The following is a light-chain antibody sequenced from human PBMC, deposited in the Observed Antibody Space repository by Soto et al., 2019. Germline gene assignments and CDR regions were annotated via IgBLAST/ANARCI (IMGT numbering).Light chain of an antibody. J-gene: IGLJ2*01. CDR1: SSNIGNNA. CDR2: YDD. Sequence: QSVLTQPPSVSEAPRQRVTISCSGSSSNIGNNAVNWYQQFPGKAPKLLIYYDDLRPSGVSDRFSGSKSGTSASLAISGLQAEDEADYYCAAWDDSLNGHVVFGGGTKLTDL. V-gene: IGLV1-36*01. CDR3: AAWDDSLNGHVV.